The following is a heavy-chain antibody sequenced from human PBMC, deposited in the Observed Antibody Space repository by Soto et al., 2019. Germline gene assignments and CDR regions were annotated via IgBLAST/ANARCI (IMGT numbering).Heavy chain of an antibody. CDR2: IYHSGST. D-gene: IGHD5-12*01. J-gene: IGHJ1*01. Sequence: QVQLQESGPGLVKPSETLSLTCGVSSGSISSSSWWSWIRQPPGKGLEWIGEIYHSGSTNYNPSLTSRVSVSLDKSKYKFSLKLSSVTAANTAVYYCPRGGVPTTGLSYWGQDTLVTVPS. V-gene: IGHV4-4*02. CDR3: PRGGVPTTGLSY. CDR1: SGSISSSSW.